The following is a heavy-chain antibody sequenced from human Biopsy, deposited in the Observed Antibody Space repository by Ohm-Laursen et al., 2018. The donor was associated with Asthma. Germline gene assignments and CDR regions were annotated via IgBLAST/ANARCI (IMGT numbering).Heavy chain of an antibody. CDR2: IYYSGTT. D-gene: IGHD6-13*01. Sequence: GTLSLTCSLSSGSGGYMRSGNYYWGWIRQPPGKGLEWIGSIYYSGTTYYNPSLESRVTVSADTSKNQFSLKLTSATAADTAVYYCVRGSSSWHHGPFHYYYGLDVRGQGTTATVSS. J-gene: IGHJ6*02. CDR3: VRGSSSWHHGPFHYYYGLDV. CDR1: SGSGGYMRSGNYY. V-gene: IGHV4-39*01.